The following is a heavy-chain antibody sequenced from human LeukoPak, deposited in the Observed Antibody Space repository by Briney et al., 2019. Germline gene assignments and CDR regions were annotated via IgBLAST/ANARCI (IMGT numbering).Heavy chain of an antibody. V-gene: IGHV4-59*08. Sequence: SETLSLTCTVSGASISSYFWSWIRQPPGKGLEWIGYIYYGGSTNYNPSLKSRVTVSADSSKNQFSLKLSSVTAADTAVYYCARHLQRGFHFDYWGQGTLVTVSS. D-gene: IGHD3-22*01. CDR2: IYYGGST. CDR1: GASISSYF. J-gene: IGHJ4*02. CDR3: ARHLQRGFHFDY.